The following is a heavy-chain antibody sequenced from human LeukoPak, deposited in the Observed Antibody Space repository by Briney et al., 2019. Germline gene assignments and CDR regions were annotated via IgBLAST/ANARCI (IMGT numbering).Heavy chain of an antibody. D-gene: IGHD6-19*01. Sequence: GGSLRLSCTASGFTLSNAWINWVRQAPGKGLEWVARIKTKTDGGTTDYAAPVKGRFTISRDDSKSIAYLQMNSLKTEDTAVYYCTRDPDRGAGTEGTDYWGQGTLVTVSS. CDR1: GFTLSNAW. V-gene: IGHV3-15*01. CDR2: IKTKTDGGTT. CDR3: TRDPDRGAGTEGTDY. J-gene: IGHJ4*02.